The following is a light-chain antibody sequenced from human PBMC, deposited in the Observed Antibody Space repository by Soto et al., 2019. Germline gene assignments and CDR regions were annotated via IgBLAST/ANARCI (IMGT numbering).Light chain of an antibody. J-gene: IGKJ2*01. Sequence: EIVLTQSPATLSLSPGERATLSCRASQSVSSYLAWYQQKPGQAPRLLIYDASNRATGIPARFSGSGSGTYFTLTISSLEPEDFAVYYCQQRSKWYTFGQGTKLEIK. V-gene: IGKV3-11*01. CDR3: QQRSKWYT. CDR1: QSVSSY. CDR2: DAS.